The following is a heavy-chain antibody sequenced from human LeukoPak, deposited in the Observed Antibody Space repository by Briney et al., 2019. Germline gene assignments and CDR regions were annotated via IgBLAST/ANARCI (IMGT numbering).Heavy chain of an antibody. D-gene: IGHD1-1*01. V-gene: IGHV3-74*01. CDR3: ARVKQLASNWFDP. CDR1: GFTFSSYW. Sequence: PGGSLRLSCAASGFTFSSYWMHWVRQAPGKGLVWVSRINSDGSSTSYADSVKGRFTISRDNAKNTLYLQVNSLRAEDTAIYYCARVKQLASNWFDPWGQGTLVTVSS. J-gene: IGHJ5*02. CDR2: INSDGSST.